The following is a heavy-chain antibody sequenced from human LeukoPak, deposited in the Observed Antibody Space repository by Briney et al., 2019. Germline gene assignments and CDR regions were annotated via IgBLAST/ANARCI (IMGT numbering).Heavy chain of an antibody. Sequence: GGSLRLSCAASGFTFSSYAMSWVRQAPGKGLEWVSAISGSGGSTYHADSVKGRFTISRDNSKNTLYLQMNSLRAEDTAVYYCAKDFREGWYDLYYFDYWGQGTLVTVSS. CDR1: GFTFSSYA. CDR2: ISGSGGST. CDR3: AKDFREGWYDLYYFDY. D-gene: IGHD2-15*01. J-gene: IGHJ4*02. V-gene: IGHV3-23*01.